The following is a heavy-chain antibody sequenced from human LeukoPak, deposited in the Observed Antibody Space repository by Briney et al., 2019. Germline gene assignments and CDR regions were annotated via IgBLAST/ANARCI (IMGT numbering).Heavy chain of an antibody. Sequence: AASVKVSCKTSGGTFSTYAITWVRQTPGQGLEWMGWISAYNGNTNYAQKLQGRVTMTTDTSTSTAYMELRSLRSDDTAVYYCARVGVPVGYCSSTSCYGVGRPGYNWFDPWGQGTLVTVSS. CDR2: ISAYNGNT. J-gene: IGHJ5*02. CDR1: GGTFSTYA. V-gene: IGHV1-18*01. D-gene: IGHD2-2*01. CDR3: ARVGVPVGYCSSTSCYGVGRPGYNWFDP.